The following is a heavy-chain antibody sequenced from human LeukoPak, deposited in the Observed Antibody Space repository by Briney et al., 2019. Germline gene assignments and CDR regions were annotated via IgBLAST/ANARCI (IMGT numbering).Heavy chain of an antibody. CDR1: GGSISSSSYY. J-gene: IGHJ5*02. CDR3: ARPWGGAAPPGDWFDP. CDR2: IYYSGST. V-gene: IGHV4-39*01. D-gene: IGHD6-6*01. Sequence: PSETLSLTCTVSGGSISSSSYYWGWIRQPPGKGLEWIGSIYYSGSTYYNPSLKSRVTISVDTSKNQFSLKLSSVTAADTAVYYCARPWGGAAPPGDWFDPWGQGTLVTVSS.